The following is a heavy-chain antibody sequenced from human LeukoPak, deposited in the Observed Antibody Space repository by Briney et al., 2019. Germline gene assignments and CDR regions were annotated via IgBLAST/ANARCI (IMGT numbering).Heavy chain of an antibody. CDR2: IIVISGIT. J-gene: IGHJ3*01. V-gene: IGHV1-69*04. CDR1: GGTFSTYT. Sequence: ASVKVSCKASGGTFSTYTISWVRQAPGQGLEWVGRIIVISGITNYAQKFQGRVTITADKSTSTVYMELSSLRSEDTAIYYCARDNRGYGDWRSWGQGTMVTVSS. CDR3: ARDNRGYGDWRS. D-gene: IGHD4-17*01.